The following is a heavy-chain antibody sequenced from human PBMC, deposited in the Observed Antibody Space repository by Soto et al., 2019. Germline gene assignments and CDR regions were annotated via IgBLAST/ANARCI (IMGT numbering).Heavy chain of an antibody. V-gene: IGHV4-59*01. CDR2: IYYSGST. J-gene: IGHJ4*02. CDR3: ARVVRVRCSTSCYLIDY. Sequence: SETLSLTCTVSGGSISSYYWSWIRQPPGKGLEWIGYIYYSGSTNYNPSLKSRVTISVDTAKNQFSLKLSSVTAADTAVYYCARVVRVRCSTSCYLIDYWGQGTLVTVYS. D-gene: IGHD2-2*01. CDR1: GGSISSYY.